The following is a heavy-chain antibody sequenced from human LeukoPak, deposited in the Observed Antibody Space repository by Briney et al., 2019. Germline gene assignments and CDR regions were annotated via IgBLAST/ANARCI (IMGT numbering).Heavy chain of an antibody. J-gene: IGHJ6*02. Sequence: GESLKISCKGSGYTFTTHWIGWVRPMPGKGLEWMGIIYPGDSDARYRPSFQGQVTISADKSISTAYLQWSSLKASDTAMYYCARYCSSASCYALYGMDVWGQGTTVTVSS. CDR3: ARYCSSASCYALYGMDV. CDR2: IYPGDSDA. V-gene: IGHV5-51*01. CDR1: GYTFTTHW. D-gene: IGHD2-2*01.